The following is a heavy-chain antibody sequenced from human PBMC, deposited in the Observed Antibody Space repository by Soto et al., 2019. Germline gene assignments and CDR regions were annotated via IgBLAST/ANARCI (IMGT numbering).Heavy chain of an antibody. J-gene: IGHJ4*02. CDR1: GFTVSSNY. V-gene: IGHV3-66*01. CDR2: IYSGGST. CDR3: RGRVKNDY. Sequence: EVQLVESGGGLVQPGGSLRLSCAASGFTVSSNYMSWVRQAPGKGLVWVSVIYSGGSTYYADCVKGRFTISRDNSKNTLYLQMNSLRAEDTAVYYCRGRVKNDYWCQGSLVTVSS. D-gene: IGHD1-26*01.